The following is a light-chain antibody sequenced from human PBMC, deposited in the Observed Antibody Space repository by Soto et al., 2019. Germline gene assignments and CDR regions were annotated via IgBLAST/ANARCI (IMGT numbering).Light chain of an antibody. CDR2: KAS. CDR3: QQYNRYSWT. Sequence: DIQMTQSPSTLSASVGDRVTITCRASQSISSWLAWYQQKPGKAPKLLIYKASSLESGVPSRFSGSVSETEFTLTISSLQPDDFATYYCQQYNRYSWTFGQGTKVEIK. CDR1: QSISSW. J-gene: IGKJ1*01. V-gene: IGKV1-5*03.